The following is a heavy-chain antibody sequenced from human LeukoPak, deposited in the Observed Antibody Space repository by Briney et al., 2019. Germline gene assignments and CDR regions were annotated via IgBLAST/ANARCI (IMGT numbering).Heavy chain of an antibody. V-gene: IGHV3-48*03. CDR3: ARASLIRGVLIDY. Sequence: PGGSLILSCAASGFTFRSFEMNWVRQAPGKGMEWVSYISSAGTTIYYADSVKGRFTISRDNAKNSLYLQMNSLGAEDTAVYFCARASLIRGVLIDYWGQGTLVTVSS. J-gene: IGHJ4*02. CDR2: ISSAGTTI. CDR1: GFTFRSFE. D-gene: IGHD3-10*01.